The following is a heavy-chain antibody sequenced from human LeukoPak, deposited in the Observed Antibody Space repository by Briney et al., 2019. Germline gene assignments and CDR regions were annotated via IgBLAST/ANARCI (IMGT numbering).Heavy chain of an antibody. D-gene: IGHD3-22*01. Sequence: ASVNVSFKASGYTFTIYYMHWVRQAPGQGLEWMGIINPSGGSTSYAQKFQGRVTMTRDTSTSTVYMELSSLRSEDTAVYYCASPGRNYYDSSGYYYAFDIWGQGTMVTVSS. V-gene: IGHV1-46*01. CDR2: INPSGGST. J-gene: IGHJ3*02. CDR3: ASPGRNYYDSSGYYYAFDI. CDR1: GYTFTIYY.